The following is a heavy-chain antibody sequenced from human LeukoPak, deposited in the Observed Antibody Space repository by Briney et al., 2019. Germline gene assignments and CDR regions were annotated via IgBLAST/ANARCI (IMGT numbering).Heavy chain of an antibody. D-gene: IGHD6-6*01. CDR1: GYSFTSYW. CDR2: IYPGDSDT. Sequence: GESLKISCKGSGYSFTSYWIGWVRQMPGKGLEGMGIIYPGDSDTRYSPSFQGQVTVSADKSISTAYLQWSSLKALDTAMYYCARQRYSSSPLDYWGQGTLVTVSS. J-gene: IGHJ4*02. CDR3: ARQRYSSSPLDY. V-gene: IGHV5-51*01.